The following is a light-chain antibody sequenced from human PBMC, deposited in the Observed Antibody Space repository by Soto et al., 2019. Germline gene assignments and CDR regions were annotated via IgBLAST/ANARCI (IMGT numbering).Light chain of an antibody. J-gene: IGKJ1*01. CDR2: DAS. Sequence: EVVMTQSPATLSVSPGERATLSCRASESVSRNLAWYQQKPGQAPRLLIYDASTRATGIPDRFSGGGSGTEFTLTISSLQSEDFAVYYCQQHNNWPGTFGQGTKVDIK. CDR1: ESVSRN. V-gene: IGKV3-15*01. CDR3: QQHNNWPGT.